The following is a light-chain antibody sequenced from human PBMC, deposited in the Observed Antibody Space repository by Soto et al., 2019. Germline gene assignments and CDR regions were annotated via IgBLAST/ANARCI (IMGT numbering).Light chain of an antibody. CDR2: DAS. V-gene: IGKV3-15*01. Sequence: EIVMTQSPATLSVSPGERATLSCRASQSVSSNLAWYQQKPGQAPRLLIYDASNRATVIPDRFSGSGSGTEFTLTISSLQSEDFAVYYCQKYNDWPPITFGQGTRLEIK. CDR1: QSVSSN. J-gene: IGKJ5*01. CDR3: QKYNDWPPIT.